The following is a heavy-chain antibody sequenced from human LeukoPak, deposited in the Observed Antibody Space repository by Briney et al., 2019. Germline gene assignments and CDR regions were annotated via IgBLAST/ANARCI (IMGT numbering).Heavy chain of an antibody. J-gene: IGHJ4*02. D-gene: IGHD2-2*02. CDR3: AKDLSGGDSDIVVVPAAIGKFDY. CDR2: ISYDGSNK. V-gene: IGHV3-30-3*01. Sequence: GGSLRLSCAASGFTFSSYAMHWVRQAPGKGLEWVAVISYDGSNKYYADSVKGRFTISRDNSKNTLYLQMNSLRAEDTAVYYCAKDLSGGDSDIVVVPAAIGKFDYWGQGTLVTVSS. CDR1: GFTFSSYA.